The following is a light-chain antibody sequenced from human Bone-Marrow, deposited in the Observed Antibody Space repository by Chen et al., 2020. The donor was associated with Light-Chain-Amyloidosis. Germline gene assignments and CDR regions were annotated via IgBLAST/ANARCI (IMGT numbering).Light chain of an antibody. V-gene: IGLV3-21*02. J-gene: IGLJ3*02. CDR3: QVWDRSSDRPV. CDR2: DDS. CDR1: NIGSTS. Sequence: YVLPPPSSVSVAPGQTATLALRGNNIGSTSVHWYQQTPGQPPLLFVYDDSDRPSGIPERLSGSNSGNTATLTISRVEAGDEADYYCQVWDRSSDRPVFGGGTKLTVL.